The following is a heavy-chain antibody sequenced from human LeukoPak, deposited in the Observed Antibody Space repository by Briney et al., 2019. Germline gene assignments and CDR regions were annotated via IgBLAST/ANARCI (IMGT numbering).Heavy chain of an antibody. CDR2: IYPGDSDT. Sequence: GESLKISCKGSGYSFTSYWIGWVRQMPGKGLEWMGIIYPGDSDTRYSPSFQGQVTISADKSISTAYLQWSSLKASDTAMYYCARQCGENNWNYNNWFDTWGQGTLVTVSS. V-gene: IGHV5-51*01. CDR1: GYSFTSYW. J-gene: IGHJ5*02. CDR3: ARQCGENNWNYNNWFDT. D-gene: IGHD1-7*01.